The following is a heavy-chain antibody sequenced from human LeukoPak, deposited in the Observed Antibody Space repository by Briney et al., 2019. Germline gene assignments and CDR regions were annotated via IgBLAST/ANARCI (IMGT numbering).Heavy chain of an antibody. CDR2: VYPGDSDT. V-gene: IGHV5-51*01. CDR1: GYSFTSGYSFAVYW. D-gene: IGHD2/OR15-2a*01. J-gene: IGHJ3*02. Sequence: PGESLKISCTGSGYSFTSGYSFAVYWIGWVGQMPGKGLEWMGIVYPGDSDTRCSAAFQCEVTISGDTSISTAYLQWSRHKASDTAIYYGVRLGYCDGTGGCHSNPFDIWGQGKMVTVSS. CDR3: VRLGYCDGTGGCHSNPFDI.